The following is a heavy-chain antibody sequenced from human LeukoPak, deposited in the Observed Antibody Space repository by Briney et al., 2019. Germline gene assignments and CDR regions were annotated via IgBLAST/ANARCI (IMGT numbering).Heavy chain of an antibody. D-gene: IGHD2-2*01. CDR1: GFTFSSYG. J-gene: IGHJ4*02. Sequence: GGSLRLSCAASGFTFSSYGMHWVRQAPGKGLEWVAVISYDGSNKYYADSVKGRFTISSDRSENTVYLQMNSLRAEDTAVYYCAKDPSDIVVVPAAPRFDYWGQGILVTVSS. V-gene: IGHV3-30*18. CDR3: AKDPSDIVVVPAAPRFDY. CDR2: ISYDGSNK.